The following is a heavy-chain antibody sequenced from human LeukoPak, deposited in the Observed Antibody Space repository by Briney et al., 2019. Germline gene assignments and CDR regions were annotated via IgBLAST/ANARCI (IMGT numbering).Heavy chain of an antibody. V-gene: IGHV4-34*01. CDR1: GWTFSGYY. CDR2: TNHSGST. J-gene: IGHJ4*02. D-gene: IGHD6-13*01. Sequence: PSETLSLTCAVYGWTFSGYYWSWIRQPPGKGLEWMGETNHSGSTNYNPSLKSRVTISVDTSKNQFSLKLSSVTAADTAVYYCARYSSSWLEYYFDYWGQGTLVTVSS. CDR3: ARYSSSWLEYYFDY.